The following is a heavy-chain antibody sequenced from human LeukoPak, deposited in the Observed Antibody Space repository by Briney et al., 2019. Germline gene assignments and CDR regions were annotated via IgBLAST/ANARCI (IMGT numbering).Heavy chain of an antibody. CDR3: AREDSGYDYSPFYY. CDR2: IYHTGST. V-gene: IGHV4-59*01. J-gene: IGHJ4*02. D-gene: IGHD5-12*01. Sequence: SETLSLTCTVSGGSIRNYYWSWIRQPPGKGLEWLGYIYHTGSTSYNPSLKSRVIMSEETSQNQFSLKLFSVTAADTAVYYCAREDSGYDYSPFYYWGQGILVTVSS. CDR1: GGSIRNYY.